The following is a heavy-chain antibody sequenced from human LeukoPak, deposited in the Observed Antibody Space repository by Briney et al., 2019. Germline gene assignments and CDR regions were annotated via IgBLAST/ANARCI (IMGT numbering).Heavy chain of an antibody. J-gene: IGHJ4*02. CDR3: AKPVTGSNDY. D-gene: IGHD3-10*01. Sequence: PGGSLRLSSAASGFTFSSYAMSRVRQAPGKGLEWVSAISGSGGSTYYADSVKGRFTISRDNSKNTLYLQMNSLRAEDTAVYYCAKPVTGSNDYWGQGTLVTVSS. CDR1: GFTFSSYA. V-gene: IGHV3-23*01. CDR2: ISGSGGST.